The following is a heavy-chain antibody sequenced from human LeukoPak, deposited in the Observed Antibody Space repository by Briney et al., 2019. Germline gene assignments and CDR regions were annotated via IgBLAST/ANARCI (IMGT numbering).Heavy chain of an antibody. D-gene: IGHD6-6*01. CDR3: ASARYSSSSEVYYYMDV. CDR1: GFTFSSYS. Sequence: GGSLRLSCAASGFTFSSYSMNWVRQAPGKGLEWVSSISSSSSYIYYADSVKGRFTISRDNAKNSLYLQMNSLRAEDTAVYYCASARYSSSSEVYYYMDVWGKGTTVTVSS. CDR2: ISSSSSYI. V-gene: IGHV3-21*01. J-gene: IGHJ6*03.